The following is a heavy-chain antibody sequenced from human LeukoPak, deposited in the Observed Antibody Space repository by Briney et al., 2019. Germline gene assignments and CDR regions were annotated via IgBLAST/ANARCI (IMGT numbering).Heavy chain of an antibody. CDR1: GGSVSSGDYY. CDR2: IYYSGST. J-gene: IGHJ5*02. D-gene: IGHD3-10*01. Sequence: SETLSLTCTVSGGSVSSGDYYWSWLRQHPGQCLEWIRYIYYSGSTYYNPSLKSRVTISVDTSKNQFSLMLNSVTVADTAVYFCAREPHYYGSKNYSNWFDPWGQGTLVTVSS. V-gene: IGHV4-31*03. CDR3: AREPHYYGSKNYSNWFDP.